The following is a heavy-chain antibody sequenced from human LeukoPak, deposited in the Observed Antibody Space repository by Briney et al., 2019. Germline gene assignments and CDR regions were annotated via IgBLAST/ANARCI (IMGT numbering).Heavy chain of an antibody. Sequence: GGSLRLSCAASGFTFSSYAMHWVRQAPGKGLEYVSAISSNGGSTYYANSVKGRFTISRDNSKNTLYLQMGSLRAEDLAVYYCARDYSPLDCGSDCMDYYMDVWGKGTTVTVSS. D-gene: IGHD2-21*02. V-gene: IGHV3-64*01. J-gene: IGHJ6*03. CDR1: GFTFSSYA. CDR3: ARDYSPLDCGSDCMDYYMDV. CDR2: ISSNGGST.